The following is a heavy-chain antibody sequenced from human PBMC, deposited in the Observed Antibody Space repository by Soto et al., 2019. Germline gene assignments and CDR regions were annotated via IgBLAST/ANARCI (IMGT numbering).Heavy chain of an antibody. CDR2: ISAYNGNT. J-gene: IGHJ6*02. V-gene: IGHV1-18*01. Sequence: QVQLVQSGAEVKKPGASVKVSCKASGYSFTSYGISWVRQAPGQGLEWMGWISAYNGNTNYAQKLQGRVTMTTDTSTSTAYIELRSMRSNDTAVYYCARDNGVGESDVWGQGTTVTVAS. CDR3: ARDNGVGESDV. D-gene: IGHD3-10*01. CDR1: GYSFTSYG.